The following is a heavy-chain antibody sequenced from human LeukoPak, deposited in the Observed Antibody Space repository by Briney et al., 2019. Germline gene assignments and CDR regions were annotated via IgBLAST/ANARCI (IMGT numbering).Heavy chain of an antibody. Sequence: SVKVSCKASGGTFSSYAISWLRQAPGQGLEWMGGIIPIFGTANYAQKFQGRVTITADESTSTAYMELSSLRSEDTAVYYCAREPSIAVAGGYYYYGMDVWGQGTTVTVSS. CDR1: GGTFSSYA. D-gene: IGHD6-19*01. J-gene: IGHJ6*02. CDR2: IIPIFGTA. CDR3: AREPSIAVAGGYYYYGMDV. V-gene: IGHV1-69*13.